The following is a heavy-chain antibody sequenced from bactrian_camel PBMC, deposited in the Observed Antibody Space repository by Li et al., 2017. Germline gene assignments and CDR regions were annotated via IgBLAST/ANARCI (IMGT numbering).Heavy chain of an antibody. CDR2: VDSVGIP. J-gene: IGHJ2*01. CDR1: KYTGRPNC. Sequence: HVQLVESGGGSAQAGGSLKLSCAVSKYTGRPNCMGWFRQAPGKEREAVATVDSVGIPRYADSVKGRFTLSRDKAKNTLHLQMNSLTPEDTAMYYCAAARYCSENGGTLSFLRYLDIWGHGTQVTVS. D-gene: IGHD2*01. V-gene: IGHV3S53*01. CDR3: AAARYCSENGGTLSFLRYLDI.